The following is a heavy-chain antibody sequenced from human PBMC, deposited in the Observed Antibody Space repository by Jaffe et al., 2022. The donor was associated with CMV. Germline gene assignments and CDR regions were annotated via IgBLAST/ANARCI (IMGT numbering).Heavy chain of an antibody. Sequence: QVQLVQSGAEVKKPGSSVKVSCKASGGTFSSYAISWVRQAPGQGLEWMGGIIPIFGTANYAQKFQGRVTITADESTSTAYMELSSLRSEDTAVYYCATNPSEGVAGYRYYGMDVWGQGTTVTVSS. J-gene: IGHJ6*02. V-gene: IGHV1-69*01. D-gene: IGHD6-19*01. CDR3: ATNPSEGVAGYRYYGMDV. CDR2: IIPIFGTA. CDR1: GGTFSSYA.